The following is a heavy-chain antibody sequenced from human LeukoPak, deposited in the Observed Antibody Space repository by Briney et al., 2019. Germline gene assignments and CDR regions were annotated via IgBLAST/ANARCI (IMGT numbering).Heavy chain of an antibody. CDR2: ILASGIPT. J-gene: IGHJ4*02. V-gene: IGHV3-23*01. D-gene: IGHD2-8*01. CDR3: AKDLRPDGVDNFDH. Sequence: GGSLRLSCAASGFNFNSYTMNWVRQAPGKGLKWVANILASGIPTYYADSVKGRFIISRDNSKNTVYLQMNSLRVEDTAIYYCAKDLRPDGVDNFDHWGQGILVTVSS. CDR1: GFNFNSYT.